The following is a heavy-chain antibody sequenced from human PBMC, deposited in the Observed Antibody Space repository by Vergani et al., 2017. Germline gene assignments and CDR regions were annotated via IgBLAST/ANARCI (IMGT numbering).Heavy chain of an antibody. J-gene: IGHJ6*02. CDR1: GGTFSSYA. CDR3: ARVSGRSAAIKYYYYGMDV. Sequence: QVQLVQSGAEVKKPGSSVKVSCKASGGTFSSYAISWVRQAPGQGLEWMGGIIPIFGTANYAQKFQGRVTITADESTSKAYMELSSLRSEDTAGDYCARVSGRSAAIKYYYYGMDVWGQGTTVTVSS. D-gene: IGHD2-2*01. CDR2: IIPIFGTA. V-gene: IGHV1-69*01.